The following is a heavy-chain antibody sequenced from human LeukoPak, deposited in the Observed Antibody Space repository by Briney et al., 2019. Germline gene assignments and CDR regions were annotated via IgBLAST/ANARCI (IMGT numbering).Heavy chain of an antibody. J-gene: IGHJ4*02. Sequence: GGSLRLSCAASGLTFSSYPMHWVRQAPGKGLEWVAVISYDGSGKHYVDPVKGRFTISRDNSKNTLYLQMSSLRAEDTAMYYCAREGNSGYYPYWGQGILVTVSS. CDR2: ISYDGSGK. D-gene: IGHD3-22*01. CDR3: AREGNSGYYPY. V-gene: IGHV3-30-3*01. CDR1: GLTFSSYP.